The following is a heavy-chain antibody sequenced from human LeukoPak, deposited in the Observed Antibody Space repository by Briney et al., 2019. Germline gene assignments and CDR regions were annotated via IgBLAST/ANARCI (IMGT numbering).Heavy chain of an antibody. CDR3: AKADGSSGWYPYDY. CDR2: ISGSGGST. J-gene: IGHJ4*02. CDR1: GLTFSSYG. V-gene: IGHV3-23*01. D-gene: IGHD6-19*01. Sequence: PGGSLRLSCAASGLTFSSYGMTWVRQAPGKGLEWVSAISGSGGSTYYADSVKGRFTISRDNSKNTLYLQMNSLRAEDTAVYYCAKADGSSGWYPYDYWGQGTLVTVSS.